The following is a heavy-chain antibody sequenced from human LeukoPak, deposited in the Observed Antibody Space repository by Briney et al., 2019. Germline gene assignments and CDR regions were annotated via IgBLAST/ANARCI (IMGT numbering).Heavy chain of an antibody. V-gene: IGHV4-39*01. Sequence: TSETLSLTCTVSGGSISSSSYYWGWIRQPPGKGLEWIGSIYYSGSTYYNPSLKSRVTISVDTSKNQFSLKLSSVTAADTAVYYCARLLSAAAATPFDYWGQGTLVTVSS. J-gene: IGHJ4*02. CDR1: GGSISSSSYY. D-gene: IGHD6-13*01. CDR2: IYYSGST. CDR3: ARLLSAAAATPFDY.